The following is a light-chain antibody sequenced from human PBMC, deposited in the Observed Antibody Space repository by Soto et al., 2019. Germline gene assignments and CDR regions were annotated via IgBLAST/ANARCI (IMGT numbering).Light chain of an antibody. Sequence: EVVMTQSPATLSVSPGERATLSCRASRGIGSTLAWYQQKPGQTPRLLIYDTSTRATGVPARFIGSASGTEFTLTISRLEPEDFAVYYCQQYGSSGVTFGPGTKVDIK. V-gene: IGKV3-15*01. CDR2: DTS. CDR1: RGIGST. J-gene: IGKJ3*01. CDR3: QQYGSSGVT.